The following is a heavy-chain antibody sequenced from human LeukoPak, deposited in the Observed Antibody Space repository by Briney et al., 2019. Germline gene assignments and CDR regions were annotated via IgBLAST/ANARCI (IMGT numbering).Heavy chain of an antibody. V-gene: IGHV1-69-2*01. CDR3: ATSRITMVRGVSGAFDI. CDR1: GYTFTDYY. CDR2: VGPEDGET. D-gene: IGHD3-10*01. Sequence: APVKVSCKVSGYTFTDYYMHWVQQAPGKGLEWMGLVGPEDGETIYAEKFQGRVTITADTSTDTAYMELSSLRSEDTAVYYCATSRITMVRGVSGAFDIWGQGTMVTVSS. J-gene: IGHJ3*02.